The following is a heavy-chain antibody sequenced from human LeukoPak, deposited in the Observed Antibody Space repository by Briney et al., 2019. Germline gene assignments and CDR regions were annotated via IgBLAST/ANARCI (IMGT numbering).Heavy chain of an antibody. J-gene: IGHJ4*02. D-gene: IGHD3-22*01. V-gene: IGHV1-18*01. Sequence: ASVKVSCKASGYTFSSYGITWVRQAPGQGLEWMGRISAYNGDTKYAQNVQGRVTMTTDTSTSTAYMELRSLRADDTAVYYCARGPYYYDSSGYYLDHWGQGTLVTVSS. CDR1: GYTFSSYG. CDR3: ARGPYYYDSSGYYLDH. CDR2: ISAYNGDT.